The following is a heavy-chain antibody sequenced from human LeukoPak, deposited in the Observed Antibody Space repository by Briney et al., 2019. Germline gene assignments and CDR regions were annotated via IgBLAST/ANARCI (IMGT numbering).Heavy chain of an antibody. CDR2: INSDGSST. J-gene: IGHJ4*02. CDR3: AREQANSYYDFWSGQNSLLDY. D-gene: IGHD3-3*01. Sequence: GGSLRLACAASGFTFSSYWMRWVRQAPGKGLVWVSRINSDGSSTSYADSVKGRFTISRDNAKNTLYLQMNSLRAEDTAVYYCAREQANSYYDFWSGQNSLLDYWGQGTLVTVSS. V-gene: IGHV3-74*01. CDR1: GFTFSSYW.